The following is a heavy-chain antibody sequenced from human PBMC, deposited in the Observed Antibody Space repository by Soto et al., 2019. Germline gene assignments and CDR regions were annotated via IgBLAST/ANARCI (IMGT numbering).Heavy chain of an antibody. Sequence: QALLQESGPALVKPSETLTLTCTVSGASIGSYYWTWIRQSPGKRLEWVGYVRHSGDGYHPSLKSRVTISSDTSKNQVSLKMTNVTAADTAFYYCARGGPGDAFDVWCQGTFVVVS. CDR1: GASIGSYY. V-gene: IGHV4-59*01. J-gene: IGHJ3*01. CDR2: VRHSGD. CDR3: ARGGPGDAFDV.